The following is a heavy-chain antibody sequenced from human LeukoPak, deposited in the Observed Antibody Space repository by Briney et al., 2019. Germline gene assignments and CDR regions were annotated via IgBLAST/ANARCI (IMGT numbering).Heavy chain of an antibody. CDR3: PKQYAVLTGAP. Sequence: APVRVSCKASGYTFTGYYMQWVRQAPGHQLKWMGLVNPNRGGTNYAQKLQGTVTMTRDTSISKGYIELSRLRSDVTAVYYCPKQYAVLTGAPWGQRTLVTASS. CDR2: VNPNRGGT. D-gene: IGHD3-9*01. CDR1: GYTFTGYY. J-gene: IGHJ5*02. V-gene: IGHV1-2*02.